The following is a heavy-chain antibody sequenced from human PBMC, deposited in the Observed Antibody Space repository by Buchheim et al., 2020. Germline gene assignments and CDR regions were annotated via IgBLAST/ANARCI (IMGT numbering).Heavy chain of an antibody. CDR1: GFTFSNYW. CDR3: ARGRGVGLELRAVDY. V-gene: IGHV3-74*01. CDR2: INSDGGTT. J-gene: IGHJ4*02. D-gene: IGHD1-7*01. Sequence: EVQLVASGGGLVQPGGSLRLSCAASGFTFSNYWMHWVRQTPGKGLVWVSHINSDGGTTNYADSVKGRVTISRDNAQSTLYLQMSSLRAEDTAVYYCARGRGVGLELRAVDYWGQGTL.